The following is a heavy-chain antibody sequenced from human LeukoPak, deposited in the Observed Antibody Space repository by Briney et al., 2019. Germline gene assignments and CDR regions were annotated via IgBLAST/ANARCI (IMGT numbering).Heavy chain of an antibody. V-gene: IGHV3-48*02. J-gene: IGHJ4*02. Sequence: GGSLRLSCAASGFTFSRYSMNWVRQAPGKGLEWVSYITPSTSNEFYADSVKGRFTSSRDNAKNTLYLHMNSLRDEDTAVYYCARATYDSSGYYTFDYWGQGTLVTVSS. CDR3: ARATYDSSGYYTFDY. D-gene: IGHD3-22*01. CDR1: GFTFSRYS. CDR2: ITPSTSNE.